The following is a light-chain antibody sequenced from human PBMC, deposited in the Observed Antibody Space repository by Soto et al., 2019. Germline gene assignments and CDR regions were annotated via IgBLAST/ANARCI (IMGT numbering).Light chain of an antibody. V-gene: IGKV1-5*01. Sequence: DIQMTQSPSTLSASVGDRVTITCRASQRFSTWLAWYQQKPGKAPRLLIYDASSLEGGVPSRFSGRGSGTDFTLIISGLQPDDFATYYCQQYNSSPYTFGQGTKLEIK. CDR3: QQYNSSPYT. CDR1: QRFSTW. J-gene: IGKJ2*01. CDR2: DAS.